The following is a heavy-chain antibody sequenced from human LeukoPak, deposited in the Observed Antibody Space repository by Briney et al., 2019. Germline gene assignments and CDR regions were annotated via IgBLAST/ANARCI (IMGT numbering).Heavy chain of an antibody. CDR2: INPSGGST. Sequence: ASVKVSCKASGYTFTSYYMHWVRQAPGQGLEWMGIINPSGGSTSYAQKFQGRVTMTRDTSTSTVYMELSSLRSEDTAVYYCARGLLLSQAAPYYFDYWGQGTLVTVSS. CDR1: GYTFTSYY. J-gene: IGHJ4*02. CDR3: ARGLLLSQAAPYYFDY. D-gene: IGHD6-6*01. V-gene: IGHV1-46*01.